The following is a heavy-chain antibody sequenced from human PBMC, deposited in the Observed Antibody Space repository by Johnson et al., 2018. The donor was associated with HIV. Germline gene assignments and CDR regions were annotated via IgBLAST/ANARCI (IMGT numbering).Heavy chain of an antibody. CDR3: ARDPGGSLGAFDI. CDR2: IYSGGST. D-gene: IGHD1-26*01. Sequence: EVLLLESGGGLVQPWGSLRLSCAASGFTVSSNYMSWVRQAPGKGLEWVSVIYSGGSTYYADSVKGRFTISRDNSKNTLSLQMNSLRVEDTAVYYCARDPGGSLGAFDIWGQGTIVTVSS. CDR1: GFTVSSNY. J-gene: IGHJ3*02. V-gene: IGHV3-66*01.